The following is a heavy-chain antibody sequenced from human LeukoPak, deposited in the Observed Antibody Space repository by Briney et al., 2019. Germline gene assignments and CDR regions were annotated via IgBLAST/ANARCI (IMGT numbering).Heavy chain of an antibody. Sequence: PGGSLRLSCAASGFTVSSNYMSWVRQAPGKGLEWVSVIYSGGSTHYVDSVKGRFTISRDNSKNTVYLQMNSLRVEDTAVYYCARDPYDSGSYDHWGQGTLVTVSS. CDR3: ARDPYDSGSYDH. CDR1: GFTVSSNY. J-gene: IGHJ4*02. CDR2: IYSGGST. V-gene: IGHV3-53*01. D-gene: IGHD3-10*01.